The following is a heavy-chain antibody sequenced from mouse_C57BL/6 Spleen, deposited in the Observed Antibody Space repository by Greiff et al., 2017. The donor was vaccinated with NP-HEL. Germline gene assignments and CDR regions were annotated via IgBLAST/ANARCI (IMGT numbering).Heavy chain of an antibody. Sequence: DVKLVESGGGLVKPGGSLKLSCAASGFTFSSYAMSWVRQTPEKRLEWVATISDGGSYTYYPDNVKGRFTISRDNAKNNLYLQMSHLKSEDTAMYYCARMIYYEYDGAMDYWGQGTSVTVSS. CDR3: ARMIYYEYDGAMDY. CDR2: ISDGGSYT. V-gene: IGHV5-4*03. CDR1: GFTFSSYA. J-gene: IGHJ4*01. D-gene: IGHD2-4*01.